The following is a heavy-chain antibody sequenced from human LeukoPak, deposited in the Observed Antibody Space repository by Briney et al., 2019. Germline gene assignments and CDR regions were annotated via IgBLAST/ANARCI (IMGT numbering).Heavy chain of an antibody. V-gene: IGHV1-2*02. CDR1: GYTFTGYY. CDR2: INPNSGGT. CDR3: AIGVYSYGYFDY. D-gene: IGHD5-18*01. J-gene: IGHJ4*02. Sequence: ASVKVSCKASGYTFTGYYMHWVRQAPGQGLEWMGWINPNSGGTKYAQKFRGRVTMTRDTSISTAYMELSRLRSDDTAVYYCAIGVYSYGYFDYWGQGTLVTVSS.